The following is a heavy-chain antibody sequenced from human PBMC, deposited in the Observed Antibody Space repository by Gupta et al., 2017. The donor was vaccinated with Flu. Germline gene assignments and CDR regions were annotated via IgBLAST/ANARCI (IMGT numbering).Heavy chain of an antibody. CDR2: INDRGRAT. V-gene: IGHV3-74*01. Sequence: EVQLVESGGGLVQPGGSLRLSSAASGFTVSGYWMHWVRHFPGKGLVWVARINDRGRATSYADFVKGRFTISRDNAKNTLYLHLNSPTAEDTAVYYCARASYGGGAQYYYYGMDVWGQGTTVTVSS. J-gene: IGHJ6*02. D-gene: IGHD6-25*01. CDR3: ARASYGGGAQYYYYGMDV. CDR1: GFTVSGYW.